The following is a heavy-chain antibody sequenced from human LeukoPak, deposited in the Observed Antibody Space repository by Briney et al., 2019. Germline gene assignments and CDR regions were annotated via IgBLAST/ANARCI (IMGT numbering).Heavy chain of an antibody. CDR3: ARVRGTLLEIDY. D-gene: IGHD3-3*01. V-gene: IGHV3-53*01. J-gene: IGHJ4*02. Sequence: GGSLSLSCAASDFTVSFNYMTWVRQAPGKGLEWVSIIYTSGLTYYADSAKGRFTISRDNSKNTLFLHMSSLRVDDTAVYFCARVRGTLLEIDYWGQGTPVTVSS. CDR2: IYTSGLT. CDR1: DFTVSFNY.